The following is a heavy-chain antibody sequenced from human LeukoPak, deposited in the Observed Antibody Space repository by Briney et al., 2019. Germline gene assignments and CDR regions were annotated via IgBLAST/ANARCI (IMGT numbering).Heavy chain of an antibody. V-gene: IGHV3-7*04. Sequence: GGSLRLSCAASGFTFSSYWMSWVCQAPGKGLEWVANIKQDGSEKYYVDSVKGRFTISRDNAKNSLYLQMNSLRAEDTAVYYCARGLQWLVQEDYFDYWGQGTLVTVSS. CDR3: ARGLQWLVQEDYFDY. D-gene: IGHD6-19*01. CDR1: GFTFSSYW. J-gene: IGHJ4*02. CDR2: IKQDGSEK.